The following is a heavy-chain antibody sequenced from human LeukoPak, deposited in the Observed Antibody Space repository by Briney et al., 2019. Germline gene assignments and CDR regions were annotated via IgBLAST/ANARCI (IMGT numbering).Heavy chain of an antibody. CDR3: ARTGYSSPRAHFDN. Sequence: ASVKVSCKASGGTFSSYAISWVRQAPGQGLEWMGGIIPIFGTANYAQKFQGRLTMTRDMSTSTVFMKLSSLRSEDTAVYYCARTGYSSPRAHFDNWGQGTLVTVSS. CDR2: IIPIFGTA. CDR1: GGTFSSYA. V-gene: IGHV1-69*05. D-gene: IGHD6-13*01. J-gene: IGHJ4*02.